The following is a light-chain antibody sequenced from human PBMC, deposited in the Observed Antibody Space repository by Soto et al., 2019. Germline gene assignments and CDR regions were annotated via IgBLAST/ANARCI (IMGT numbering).Light chain of an antibody. CDR1: QGISGY. J-gene: IGKJ2*01. CDR2: AAS. V-gene: IGKV1-9*01. Sequence: DIQLTQSPSFMSASVGDRVTITCRASQGISGYLAWYQQKPGRAPTLLIFAASTLRSGVPSRFSGSGSGTEFTLTISSLQPEDFATYYCQRLNSFPHTFGQGIRLEIK. CDR3: QRLNSFPHT.